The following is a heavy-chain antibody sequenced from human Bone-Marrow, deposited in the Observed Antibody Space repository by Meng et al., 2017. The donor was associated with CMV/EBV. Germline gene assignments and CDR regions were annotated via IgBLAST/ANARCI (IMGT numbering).Heavy chain of an antibody. J-gene: IGHJ4*02. CDR3: ARAAPFSGSDWVDY. V-gene: IGHV4-38-2*02. D-gene: IGHD1-26*01. Sequence: CTVSGYSISSGYYWGWIRQPPGKGLEWIGSIYYSGSTYYNPSLKSRVTISVDTSKNQCSLNLSSVTAADTAVYYCARAAPFSGSDWVDYWGQGKLVTVSS. CDR1: GYSISSGYY. CDR2: IYYSGST.